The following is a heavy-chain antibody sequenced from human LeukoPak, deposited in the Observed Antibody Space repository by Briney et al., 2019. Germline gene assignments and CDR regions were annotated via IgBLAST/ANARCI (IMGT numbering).Heavy chain of an antibody. V-gene: IGHV1-8*01. CDR1: GYTFTSYD. D-gene: IGHD3-22*01. Sequence: GASVKVSCQASGYTFTSYDINWVRPATGQGLEWMGWMNPNSGNTGYAQKFQDRVTMTRNTSISTAYMELSSLRSEDTAVYYCARDFFNYYDKGTWGQGTLVTVSS. CDR2: MNPNSGNT. CDR3: ARDFFNYYDKGT. J-gene: IGHJ5*02.